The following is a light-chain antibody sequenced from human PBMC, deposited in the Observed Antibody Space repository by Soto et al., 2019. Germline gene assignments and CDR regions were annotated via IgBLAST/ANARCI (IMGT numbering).Light chain of an antibody. Sequence: QSTLTQPPSASGSPGQSVTISCTGTSSDVGGYNYVSWYQQHPGKAPKLMIYEVNKRPSGVPDRFSASKSGNTASLTVSGLQAEDEADYYFRSFAASTNVVFRGGTKVTVL. CDR2: EVN. V-gene: IGLV2-8*01. CDR3: RSFAASTNVV. CDR1: SSDVGGYNY. J-gene: IGLJ2*01.